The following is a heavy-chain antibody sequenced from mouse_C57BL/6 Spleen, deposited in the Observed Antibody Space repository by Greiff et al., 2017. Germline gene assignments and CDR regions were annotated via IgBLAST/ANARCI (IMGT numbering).Heavy chain of an antibody. CDR3: ASGGYYGSSYDAMDY. Sequence: QLQQSGPELVKPGASVKISCKASGYAFSSSWMNWVKQRPGKGLEWIGRIYPGDGDTNYNGKFKGKATLTADKSSSTAYMQLSSLTSEDSAVYFCASGGYYGSSYDAMDYWGQGTSVTVSS. V-gene: IGHV1-82*01. CDR1: GYAFSSSW. J-gene: IGHJ4*01. CDR2: IYPGDGDT. D-gene: IGHD1-1*01.